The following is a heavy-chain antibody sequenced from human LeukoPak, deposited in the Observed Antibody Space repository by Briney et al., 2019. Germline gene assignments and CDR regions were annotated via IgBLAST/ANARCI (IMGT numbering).Heavy chain of an antibody. CDR3: ARDRYSYGVDY. CDR2: IYYSGST. V-gene: IGHV4-59*01. J-gene: IGHJ4*02. CDR1: GGSISIYY. Sequence: SETLSLTCTVSGGSISIYYWSWIRQPPGKGLEWIGYIYYSGSTNYNPSLKSRVTISVDTSKNQFSLKLSSVTAADTAVYYCARDRYSYGVDYWGQGTLVTLSS. D-gene: IGHD5-18*01.